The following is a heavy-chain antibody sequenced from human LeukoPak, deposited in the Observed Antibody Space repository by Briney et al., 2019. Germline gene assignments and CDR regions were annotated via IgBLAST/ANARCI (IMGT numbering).Heavy chain of an antibody. D-gene: IGHD3-3*01. Sequence: GGSLRLSCAASGFTFDDYAMHWVRQAPGKGLDWVSLISGDGDNTYYADSVKGRFTISRDNSKNSLYLQMNSLRTEDTALYYGAKDVSESGDAFDIWGRGTMVTVSS. CDR1: GFTFDDYA. CDR3: AKDVSESGDAFDI. CDR2: ISGDGDNT. J-gene: IGHJ3*02. V-gene: IGHV3-43*02.